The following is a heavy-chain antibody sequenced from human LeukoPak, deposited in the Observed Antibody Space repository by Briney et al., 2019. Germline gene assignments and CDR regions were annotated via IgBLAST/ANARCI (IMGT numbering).Heavy chain of an antibody. CDR2: ISAYNGNT. CDR1: GYTFTSYG. D-gene: IGHD3-3*01. V-gene: IGHV1-18*01. CDR3: ARVERFLEWLSYGMDV. Sequence: ASVKVSCKASGYTFTSYGISWERQAPGQGLEWMGWISAYNGNTNYAQKLQGRVTMTTDTSTSTAYMELRSLRSDDTAVYYCARVERFLEWLSYGMDVWGQGTTVTVSS. J-gene: IGHJ6*02.